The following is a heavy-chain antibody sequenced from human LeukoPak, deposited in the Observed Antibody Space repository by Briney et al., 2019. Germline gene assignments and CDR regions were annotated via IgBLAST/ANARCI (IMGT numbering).Heavy chain of an antibody. CDR3: ARGAEQLVPPYYYYYGMDV. V-gene: IGHV4-59*13. J-gene: IGHJ6*02. Sequence: PSETLSLTCTVSGGSISSYYWSWIRQPPGKGLEWIGHIYYSGSTNSNPSLKSRVTISVDTSKNQFSLKLSSVTAADTAVYYCARGAEQLVPPYYYYYGMDVWGQGTTVTVSS. CDR1: GGSISSYY. D-gene: IGHD6-6*01. CDR2: IYYSGST.